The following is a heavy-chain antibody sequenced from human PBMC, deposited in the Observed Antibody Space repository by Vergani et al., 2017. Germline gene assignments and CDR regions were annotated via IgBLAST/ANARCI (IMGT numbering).Heavy chain of an antibody. V-gene: IGHV4-31*03. J-gene: IGHJ5*02. CDR3: ARVGAQTTVTTNSFNWFDP. D-gene: IGHD4-17*01. CDR1: GGSISSGGYY. CDR2: IYYSGST. Sequence: QVQLQESGPGLVKPSQTLSLTCTVSGGSISSGGYYWSWIRQPPGKGLEWIGYIYYSGSTYYNPSLKSRVTISVDTSKNQFSLKLSSVTAADTAVYYCARVGAQTTVTTNSFNWFDPWGQGTLVTVSS.